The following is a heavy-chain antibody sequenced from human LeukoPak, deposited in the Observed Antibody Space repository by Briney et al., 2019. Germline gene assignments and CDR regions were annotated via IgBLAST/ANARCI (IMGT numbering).Heavy chain of an antibody. D-gene: IGHD2-2*03. CDR3: AREGWMSYFDY. Sequence: GGSLRLSCAASGFTVGSNYMSWVRQAPGKGLEWVSVIYSGGSTYYADSVKGRFTISRDNSKNTLYLQMNSLRAEDTAVYYCAREGWMSYFDYWGQGTLVTVSS. J-gene: IGHJ4*02. CDR2: IYSGGST. CDR1: GFTVGSNY. V-gene: IGHV3-53*01.